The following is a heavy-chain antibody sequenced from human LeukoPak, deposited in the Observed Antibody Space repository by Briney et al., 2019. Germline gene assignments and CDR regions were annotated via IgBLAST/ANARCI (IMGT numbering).Heavy chain of an antibody. CDR3: ALDYFSTPSCRFDY. J-gene: IGHJ4*02. CDR1: GFTFRGYS. V-gene: IGHV3-48*01. D-gene: IGHD2-2*01. CDR2: ISSGSSII. Sequence: GGSLRLSSAASGFTFRGYSMNWVRQAPGKGLEWVSYISSGSSIIYYADSVKGRFTISRDNAKNSLYLQMNSLRAEDTAVYYWALDYFSTPSCRFDYWGQGTLVTVSS.